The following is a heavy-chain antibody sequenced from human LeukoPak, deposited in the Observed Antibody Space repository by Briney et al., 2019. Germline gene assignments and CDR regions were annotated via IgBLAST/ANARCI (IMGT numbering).Heavy chain of an antibody. CDR1: GFPFSSYA. J-gene: IGHJ4*02. Sequence: GGSLRLSCAASGFPFSSYAMTWVRQAPGKGLEWVSAISGSGGSTYYADSVKGRFTISRDNSKNTLYLQMNSLRAEDTAVYYCAKDLDIVVVVAATTIDYWGQGTLVTVSS. V-gene: IGHV3-23*01. D-gene: IGHD2-15*01. CDR3: AKDLDIVVVVAATTIDY. CDR2: ISGSGGST.